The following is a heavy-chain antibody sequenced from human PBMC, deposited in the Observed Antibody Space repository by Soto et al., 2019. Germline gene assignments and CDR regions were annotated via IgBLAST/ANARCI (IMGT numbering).Heavy chain of an antibody. CDR3: AKALVGATPHGFDY. Sequence: GGSLRLSCAASGFTFSSYAMNWVRQAPGKGLEWVSGISASGGSTYYADSVKGRFTISRDNSKNTLYPQMNSLRVEDTAVYYCAKALVGATPHGFDYWGQGSLVTVSS. D-gene: IGHD1-26*01. CDR1: GFTFSSYA. CDR2: ISASGGST. J-gene: IGHJ4*02. V-gene: IGHV3-23*01.